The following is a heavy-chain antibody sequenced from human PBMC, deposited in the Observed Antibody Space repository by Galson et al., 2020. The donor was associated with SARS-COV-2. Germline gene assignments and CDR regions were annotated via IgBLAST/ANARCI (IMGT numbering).Heavy chain of an antibody. CDR1: GFTSSDYY. V-gene: IGHV3-11*01. D-gene: IGHD6-13*01. CDR2: ISSSGSTI. Sequence: GGSLRLSCAASGFTSSDYYMSWIRQAPGKGLEWVSYISSSGSTIYYADSVKGRFTISRDNAKNSLYLQMNSLRAEDTAVYYCARDSFSIAAAGSGDYYYYYGMDVWGQGTTVTVSS. CDR3: ARDSFSIAAAGSGDYYYYYGMDV. J-gene: IGHJ6*02.